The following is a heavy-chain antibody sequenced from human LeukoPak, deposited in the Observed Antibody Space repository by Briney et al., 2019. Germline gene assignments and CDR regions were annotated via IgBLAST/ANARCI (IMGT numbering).Heavy chain of an antibody. J-gene: IGHJ5*02. CDR2: INPNSGGT. Sequence: ASVKVSCKASGYTFTGYYMHWVRQAPGQGLEWMGWINPNSGGTNYAQKFQGRVTMTRDTSISTAYMELSRLRSDDTAVYYCARGTLFWRVAAAGLHNWFDPWGQGTLVTVSS. CDR1: GYTFTGYY. CDR3: ARGTLFWRVAAAGLHNWFDP. D-gene: IGHD6-13*01. V-gene: IGHV1-2*02.